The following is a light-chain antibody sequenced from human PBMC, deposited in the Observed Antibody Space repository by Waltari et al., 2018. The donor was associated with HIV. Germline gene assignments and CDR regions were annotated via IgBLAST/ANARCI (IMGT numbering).Light chain of an antibody. CDR2: EVN. J-gene: IGLJ2*01. CDR3: SSYAGINPVI. V-gene: IGLV2-8*01. CDR1: SSDVGRYDY. Sequence: QSALTQPPSASGSLGQSVTISCTGSSSDVGRYDYVSWYQQHPGKAPKLLLFEVNKRPSGGPDRFSGSTSGNTASLTVSGLQAEDEAEYSCSSYAGINPVIFGGGTTLTVL.